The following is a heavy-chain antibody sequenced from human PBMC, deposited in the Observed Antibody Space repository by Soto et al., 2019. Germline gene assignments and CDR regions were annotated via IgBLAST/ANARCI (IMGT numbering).Heavy chain of an antibody. D-gene: IGHD2-8*01. Sequence: QVQLVESGGGVDQPGSSLRLSCAASGFTFSSDATHWVRQAPGKGLEWVAVISADGSNKYYADSVKGRLTISRDNSENTVYVEMDSLRLQDTAEYYCVRDPSTIQLMVSGNGGYYYAMDVWGQGTTVTVSS. V-gene: IGHV3-30*04. CDR2: ISADGSNK. CDR1: GFTFSSDA. J-gene: IGHJ6*02. CDR3: VRDPSTIQLMVSGNGGYYYAMDV.